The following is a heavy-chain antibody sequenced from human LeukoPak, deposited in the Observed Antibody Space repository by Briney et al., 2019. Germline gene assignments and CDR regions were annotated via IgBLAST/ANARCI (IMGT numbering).Heavy chain of an antibody. J-gene: IGHJ4*02. CDR2: IIPIHGIA. Sequence: SVKVSCKASGGTFSSYAISWVRQAPGQGLEWMGRIIPIHGIANYAQKFQGRVTITADKSTSTAYMELSSLRSEDTAVYYCASGGSSYFDYWGQGTLVTVSS. D-gene: IGHD3-16*01. CDR1: GGTFSSYA. V-gene: IGHV1-69*04. CDR3: ASGGSSYFDY.